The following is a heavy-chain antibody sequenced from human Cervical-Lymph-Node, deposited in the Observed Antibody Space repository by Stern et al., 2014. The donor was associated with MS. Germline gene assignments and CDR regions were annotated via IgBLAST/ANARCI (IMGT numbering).Heavy chain of an antibody. Sequence: MQLVESGAEVKKPGASVKVSCKASGYMFTRHYMHWVRQAPGQGLEWMGIINPSGTTANYAQKFQGRVSVTRDTSTNTVYMELKSLRSDDTAVYFCARDRESQLVFSSYYFDYWGQGTLVTVSS. CDR1: GYMFTRHY. J-gene: IGHJ4*02. CDR2: INPSGTTA. V-gene: IGHV1-46*03. D-gene: IGHD2-8*01. CDR3: ARDRESQLVFSSYYFDY.